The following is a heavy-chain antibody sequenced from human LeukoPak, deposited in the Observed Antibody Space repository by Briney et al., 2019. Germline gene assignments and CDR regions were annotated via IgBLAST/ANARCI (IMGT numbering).Heavy chain of an antibody. Sequence: GGSLRLSCEASGFTFSIYEMNWVRQAPGKGLEWVSYISSSGNTVKYADSVKGRFTISRDNAKNSLYLQMNSLRAEDTAVYYCARDQVSVAGTGIDYWGQGTLVTVSS. CDR2: ISSSGNTV. CDR3: ARDQVSVAGTGIDY. D-gene: IGHD6-19*01. V-gene: IGHV3-48*03. J-gene: IGHJ4*02. CDR1: GFTFSIYE.